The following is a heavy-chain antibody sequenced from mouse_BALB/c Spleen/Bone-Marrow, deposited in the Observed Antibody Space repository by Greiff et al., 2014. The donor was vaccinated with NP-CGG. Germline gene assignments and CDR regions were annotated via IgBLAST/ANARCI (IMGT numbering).Heavy chain of an antibody. J-gene: IGHJ3*01. CDR2: IDPANGNT. D-gene: IGHD2-14*01. CDR1: GFNIKDTY. CDR3: ARYDYRYSWFAY. Sequence: EVKLVESGAELVKPGASVKLSCTASGFNIKDTYMHWVKQRPEQGLEWIGRIDPANGNTKYDPKFQGKATITTDTSSNTAYLQLRSLTSEDTAVCYCARYDYRYSWFAYWGQGTLVTVSA. V-gene: IGHV14-3*02.